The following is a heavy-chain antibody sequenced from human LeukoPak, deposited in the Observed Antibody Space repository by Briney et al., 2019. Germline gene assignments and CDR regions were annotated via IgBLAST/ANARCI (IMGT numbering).Heavy chain of an antibody. CDR2: IKDDGGEK. CDR1: GFTFTSYW. Sequence: GGSLRLSCAAPGFTFTSYWMSWVRQAPGKGLEWVANIKDDGGEKYYVDSVKGRFTISRDNAKNSLYLQMSSLRAEDTAVYYCAREGDGYNSPIDSWGQGTLVTVSS. CDR3: AREGDGYNSPIDS. J-gene: IGHJ4*02. D-gene: IGHD5-24*01. V-gene: IGHV3-7*01.